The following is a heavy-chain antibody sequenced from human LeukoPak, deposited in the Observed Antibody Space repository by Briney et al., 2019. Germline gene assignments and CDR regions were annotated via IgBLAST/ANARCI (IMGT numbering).Heavy chain of an antibody. Sequence: PSETLSLTCTVSGASITSYYWSWIRQPPGKGLEWIGYISFGGSTDYNPSLKSRVTISLDTSKNQSSLRLTSVTAADTAVYYCARDQTGIPPDYCYGLDVWGQGTTVTVSS. J-gene: IGHJ6*02. V-gene: IGHV4-59*01. CDR2: ISFGGST. CDR3: ARDQTGIPPDYCYGLDV. CDR1: GASITSYY.